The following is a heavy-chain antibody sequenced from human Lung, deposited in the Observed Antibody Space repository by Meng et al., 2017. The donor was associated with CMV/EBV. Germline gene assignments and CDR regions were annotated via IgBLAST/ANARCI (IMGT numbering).Heavy chain of an antibody. CDR2: ISSSSIHI. CDR1: GFTFSVYS. D-gene: IGHD2-2*01. Sequence: GESLKISCAASGFTFSVYSINWVRQAPGKGLEWVSSISSSSIHIYYADSTKGRFTISRDNAKKSLYLQMNSLRAEDTAVYYCARGRGYCSSTNCYQNFDYWGQGXLVTVSS. CDR3: ARGRGYCSSTNCYQNFDY. J-gene: IGHJ4*02. V-gene: IGHV3-21*01.